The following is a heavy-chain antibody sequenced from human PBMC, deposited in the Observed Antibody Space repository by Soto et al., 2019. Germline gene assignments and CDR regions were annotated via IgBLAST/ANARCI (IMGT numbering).Heavy chain of an antibody. CDR2: ISGYNGNK. J-gene: IGHJ4*02. D-gene: IGHD6-13*01. CDR3: ARDLGQQLVDY. Sequence: QVQLVQSGAEVKKPGASVTVSCKASGYSFTSYGITWVRQAPGQGLEWMGWISGYNGNKKYAQKLQGRVTMTTDTSTSTAYMELRSLRSDDTAAYYCARDLGQQLVDYWGQGTLVTVSS. V-gene: IGHV1-18*01. CDR1: GYSFTSYG.